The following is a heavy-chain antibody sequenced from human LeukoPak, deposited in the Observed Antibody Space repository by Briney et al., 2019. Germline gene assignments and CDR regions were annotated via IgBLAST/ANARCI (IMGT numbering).Heavy chain of an antibody. CDR3: ARDIYRREFARRKNDFDL. CDR1: GYTFTSYD. D-gene: IGHD2/OR15-2a*01. Sequence: ASVKVSCKASGYTFTSYDINWVRQATGQGLEWMGWMNPNSGNTGYAQKFQGRVTVTRNTSISTAYMELSSLRSEDTAVYCARDIYRREFARRKNDFDLWGQGTSVTVSS. J-gene: IGHJ3*01. V-gene: IGHV1-8*01. CDR2: MNPNSGNT.